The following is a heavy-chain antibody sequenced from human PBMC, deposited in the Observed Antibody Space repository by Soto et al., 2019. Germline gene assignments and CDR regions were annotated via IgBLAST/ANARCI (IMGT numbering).Heavy chain of an antibody. Sequence: PSETLSLTCSVSVADINTYSWTWIRQPAGKGLEWIGRIYTSASINYNPSLKGRVTLSVDTSTNQVSLRLASVTAADKAIYYCARDREAGYNLYSGMDVWGQGTTVTVSS. D-gene: IGHD1-1*01. J-gene: IGHJ6*02. CDR1: VADINTYS. V-gene: IGHV4-4*07. CDR2: IYTSASI. CDR3: ARDREAGYNLYSGMDV.